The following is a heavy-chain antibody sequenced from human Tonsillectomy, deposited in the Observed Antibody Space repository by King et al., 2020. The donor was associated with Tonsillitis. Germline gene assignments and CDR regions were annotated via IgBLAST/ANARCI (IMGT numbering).Heavy chain of an antibody. CDR2: INPSGGTT. D-gene: IGHD2-2*01. CDR1: GYTFTSYY. CDR3: AGVRACSSASCYGGSWFDP. J-gene: IGHJ5*02. Sequence: VQLVESGAEVKKPGASVKVSCKASGYTFTSYYMHWVRQAPGQGLEWMGMINPSGGTTSYAQKFQGRVTMTRDTSTNTVYMELSSLRSEDTAVYYWAGVRACSSASCYGGSWFDPWGQGTLVTVCS. V-gene: IGHV1-46*01.